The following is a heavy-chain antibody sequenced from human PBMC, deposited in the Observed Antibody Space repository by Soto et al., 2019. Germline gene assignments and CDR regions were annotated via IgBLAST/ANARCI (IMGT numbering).Heavy chain of an antibody. CDR1: GFTFSSYG. CDR2: IWYDGSNK. CDR3: ARVFSSRYYPPHWFDP. D-gene: IGHD6-13*01. Sequence: GGSLRLSCAASGFTFSSYGMHWVRQAPGKGLEWVAVIWYDGSNKYYADSVKGRFTISRDNSKNTLYLQMNSLRADDTAVYYCARVFSSRYYPPHWFDPWGQGTLVTVSS. J-gene: IGHJ5*02. V-gene: IGHV3-33*01.